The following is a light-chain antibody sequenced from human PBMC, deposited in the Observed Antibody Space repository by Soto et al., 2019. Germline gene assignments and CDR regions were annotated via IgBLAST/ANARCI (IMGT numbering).Light chain of an antibody. Sequence: DIVVTQSPLSLTVTPGEPASISCRSSQSLLHSNGYTYLDWYLQKPGQSPQVLIYMGSNRASGVPDRFSGSGSGTDFTLPISRVEAEDAGVYYCMQTLQTRTFGQGTKVEI. CDR1: QSLLHSNGYTY. CDR2: MGS. V-gene: IGKV2-28*01. J-gene: IGKJ1*01. CDR3: MQTLQTRT.